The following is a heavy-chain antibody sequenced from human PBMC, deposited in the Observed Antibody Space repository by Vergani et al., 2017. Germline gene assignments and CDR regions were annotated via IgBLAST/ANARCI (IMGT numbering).Heavy chain of an antibody. CDR3: ARGGVVITYCYMDV. D-gene: IGHD3-22*01. Sequence: QVQLQESGPGLVKPSETLSLTCTVSGVSTSSYYWSWIRQPPGKGMVWIGYIYYSGSTNYNPSLKSRVTISVDTSKNQFSLKLSAVTAADTAVYYCARGGVVITYCYMDVWGEGTAVTVSS. CDR2: IYYSGST. V-gene: IGHV4-59*01. CDR1: GVSTSSYY. J-gene: IGHJ6*03.